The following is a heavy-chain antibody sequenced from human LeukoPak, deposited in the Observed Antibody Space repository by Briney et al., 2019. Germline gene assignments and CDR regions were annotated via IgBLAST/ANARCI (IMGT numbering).Heavy chain of an antibody. J-gene: IGHJ4*02. Sequence: PGGSLRLSCAASGFTFSSYSMNWVRQAPGKGLEGVSSISSSSSYIYYADSVKGRFTISRDNAKNSLYLQMNSLRAEDTAVYYCVAYYYGSGSYYNVFMWGQGTLVTVSS. CDR2: ISSSSSYI. CDR1: GFTFSSYS. CDR3: VAYYYGSGSYYNVFM. D-gene: IGHD3-10*01. V-gene: IGHV3-21*01.